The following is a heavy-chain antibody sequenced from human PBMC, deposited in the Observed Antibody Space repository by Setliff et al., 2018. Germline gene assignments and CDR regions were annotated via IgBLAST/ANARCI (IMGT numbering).Heavy chain of an antibody. Sequence: ASVKVSCKASGYSFSDFYMHWMRQVPGEGLEALGRIDPRDDFTVYAERFKDRLTITADTSTDTSYMEMSSLRFEDTAVYYCAIDYGPTGTPYHWGQGTPVTVSS. CDR3: AIDYGPTGTPYH. CDR1: GYSFSDFY. V-gene: IGHV1-69-2*01. CDR2: IDPRDDFT. J-gene: IGHJ4*02. D-gene: IGHD1-1*01.